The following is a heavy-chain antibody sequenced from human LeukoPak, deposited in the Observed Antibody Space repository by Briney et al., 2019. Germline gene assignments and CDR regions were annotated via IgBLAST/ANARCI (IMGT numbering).Heavy chain of an antibody. CDR3: ARDDGGRHTSSLDY. J-gene: IGHJ4*02. CDR1: GFTFRTYE. V-gene: IGHV3-48*03. D-gene: IGHD6-6*01. CDR2: MSSTGDII. Sequence: GGSLRLSRAASGFTFRTYEMHWVRQVPGKGLEWVSYMSSTGDIIYYADSVKGRFTISRDNAKNSLYLQMDSLSAEDTAVYYCARDDGGRHTSSLDYWGQGTLVAVSS.